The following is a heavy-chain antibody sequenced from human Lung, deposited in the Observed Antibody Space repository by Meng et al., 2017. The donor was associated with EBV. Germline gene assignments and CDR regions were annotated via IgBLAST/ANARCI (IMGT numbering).Heavy chain of an antibody. D-gene: IGHD6-19*01. J-gene: IGHJ4*02. CDR3: VKHSSDWSLDS. Sequence: QVQLVQSGAEVKKPXASVKVSCKASGYTYTDYQTDWVRQAPGQGLEWMGWIHPSGHPTYAQKFQGRVTMTIDTSTTTASMELRSLRSDDSALYYCVKHSSDWSLDSWGQGTLVTVSS. CDR2: IHPSGHP. CDR1: GYTYTDYQ. V-gene: IGHV1-18*01.